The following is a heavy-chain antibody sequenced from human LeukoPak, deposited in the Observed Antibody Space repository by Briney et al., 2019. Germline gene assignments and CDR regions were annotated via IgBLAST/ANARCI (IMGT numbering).Heavy chain of an antibody. V-gene: IGHV4-31*03. Sequence: SETLSLTCTVSGGSISSGGYYWSWIRQHPGKGLEWIGYIYYSGSTYYNPSLKSRVTISVDTSKNQFSLKLSSVTAADTAVYYCARSSSGYYPGDDYWGQGTLVTVSS. CDR2: IYYSGST. CDR3: ARSSSGYYPGDDY. J-gene: IGHJ4*02. CDR1: GGSISSGGYY. D-gene: IGHD3-22*01.